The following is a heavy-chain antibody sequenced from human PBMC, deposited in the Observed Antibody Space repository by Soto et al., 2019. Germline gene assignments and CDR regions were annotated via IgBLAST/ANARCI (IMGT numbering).Heavy chain of an antibody. CDR3: AREGYGSGSRRVDY. J-gene: IGHJ4*02. D-gene: IGHD3-10*01. V-gene: IGHV1-69*08. Sequence: QVQLVQSGAEVKKPGSSVKVSCKASGGTFSSYTISWVRQAPGQGLEWMGRIIPIIGIANYAQKFQGRVTITADKSTSTAYMERSSLRSGDTAVYYCAREGYGSGSRRVDYWGQGTLVTVSS. CDR1: GGTFSSYT. CDR2: IIPIIGIA.